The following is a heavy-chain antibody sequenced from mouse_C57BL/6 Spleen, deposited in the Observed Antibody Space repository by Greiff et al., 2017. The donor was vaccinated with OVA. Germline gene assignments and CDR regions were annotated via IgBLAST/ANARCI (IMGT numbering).Heavy chain of an antibody. Sequence: VQLQQSGAELVRPGASVTLSCKASGYTFTDYEMHWVKQTPVHGLEWIGAIDPETGGTAYNQKFKGKAILTADKSSSTAYMELRSLTSEDSAVYYCTRRGFLTEEGKYAMDYWGQGTSVTVSS. V-gene: IGHV1-15*01. CDR1: GYTFTDYE. D-gene: IGHD1-2*01. CDR2: IDPETGGT. J-gene: IGHJ4*01. CDR3: TRRGFLTEEGKYAMDY.